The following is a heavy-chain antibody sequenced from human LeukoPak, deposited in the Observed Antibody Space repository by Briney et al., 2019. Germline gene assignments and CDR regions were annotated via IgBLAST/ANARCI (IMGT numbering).Heavy chain of an antibody. CDR3: AKDILGRGYDYGSYFDY. D-gene: IGHD5-18*01. J-gene: IGHJ4*02. Sequence: GGSLRLSCAASGFSFSSFEMNWVRQAPGKGLEWVSFISRSGSTIYYADSVKGRFTISRDNAKNSLYLQMNSLRAEDSAVYYCAKDILGRGYDYGSYFDYWGQGTLVTVSS. CDR1: GFSFSSFE. V-gene: IGHV3-48*03. CDR2: ISRSGSTI.